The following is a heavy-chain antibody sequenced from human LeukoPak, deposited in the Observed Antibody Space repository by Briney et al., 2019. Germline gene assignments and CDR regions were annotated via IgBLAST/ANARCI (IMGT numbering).Heavy chain of an antibody. CDR1: GYTFTSYY. J-gene: IGHJ5*02. CDR2: INPSGGST. D-gene: IGHD5-18*01. CDR3: ARGREGYSYGNWFDP. V-gene: IGHV1-46*01. Sequence: GASVKVSCMASGYTFTSYYMHWVRQAPGQGLEWMGIINPSGGSTSYAQKFQGRVTMTRDTSPSTVYMELSSLRSEDTAVYYCARGREGYSYGNWFDPWGQGTLVTVSS.